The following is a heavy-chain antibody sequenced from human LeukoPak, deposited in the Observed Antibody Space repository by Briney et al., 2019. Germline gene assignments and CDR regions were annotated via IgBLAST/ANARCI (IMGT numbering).Heavy chain of an antibody. J-gene: IGHJ4*02. V-gene: IGHV3-23*01. D-gene: IGHD6-13*01. CDR2: VSGSGSST. CDR1: GFTFSTYA. CDR3: AKDGRGSSSWANDY. Sequence: RGSLRLSCAASGFTFSTYAMSWVRQAPGKGLEWVSAVSGSGSSTYYADSVKGRFTISRDNSKNTLYLQMNSLRAEDTAVYYCAKDGRGSSSWANDYWGQGTLVTVSS.